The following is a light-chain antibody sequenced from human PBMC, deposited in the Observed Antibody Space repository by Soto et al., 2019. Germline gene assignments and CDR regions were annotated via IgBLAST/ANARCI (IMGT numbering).Light chain of an antibody. J-gene: IGKJ4*01. CDR1: QSVSSN. V-gene: IGKV3-15*01. CDR3: QQYNSLPLT. Sequence: LVMTQSPATLSVSPGERATLSCSASQSVSSNLAWYQQKHGQAPRLLIYGASSRASDVPARFSGSGSGTEFTLTITSLQSEDFAIYYCQQYNSLPLTFGGGTKVDIK. CDR2: GAS.